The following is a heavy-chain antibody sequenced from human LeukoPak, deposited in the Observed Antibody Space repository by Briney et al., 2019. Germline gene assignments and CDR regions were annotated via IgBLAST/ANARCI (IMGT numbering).Heavy chain of an antibody. CDR1: GGTFSSYA. D-gene: IGHD2-15*01. Sequence: SVKVSCKASGGTFSSYAISWVRQAPGQGLEWMGGIIPIFGTANYAQKFQGRVTITADESTSTAYMELSSLRSEDTAVYCCARGLEPVVAATHFDYWGQGTLVTVSS. CDR2: IIPIFGTA. V-gene: IGHV1-69*13. J-gene: IGHJ4*02. CDR3: ARGLEPVVAATHFDY.